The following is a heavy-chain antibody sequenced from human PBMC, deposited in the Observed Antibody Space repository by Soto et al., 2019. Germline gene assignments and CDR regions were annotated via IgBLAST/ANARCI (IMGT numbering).Heavy chain of an antibody. Sequence: QVQLQQWGAGLLKPSETLSLTCVVSGGSLSDYFWSSIRQPPGMALEWIGEINHLGSINYNPFLKGRVTSSVDTSKNQFSLTLNSVTAADTATYYCARGGISHWAYFYYMDVWDRWTTVTVSS. J-gene: IGHJ6*03. CDR1: GGSLSDYF. D-gene: IGHD2-21*01. CDR3: ARGGISHWAYFYYMDV. CDR2: INHLGSI. V-gene: IGHV4-34*01.